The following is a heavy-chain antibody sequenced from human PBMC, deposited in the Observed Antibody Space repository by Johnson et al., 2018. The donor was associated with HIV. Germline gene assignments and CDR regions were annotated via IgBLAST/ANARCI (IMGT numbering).Heavy chain of an antibody. D-gene: IGHD4-23*01. V-gene: IGHV3-23*04. CDR1: GFTFDDYA. J-gene: IGHJ3*02. CDR3: AKDQTVVTYDAFDI. Sequence: VQLVESGGGLVQPGRSLRLSCAASGFTFDDYAMHWVRQAPGKGLEWVSGISGSGGSTYYADSVKGRFTISRDNSKNTLYLQMNSLRAEDTAVYYCAKDQTVVTYDAFDIWGQGTMVTVSS. CDR2: ISGSGGST.